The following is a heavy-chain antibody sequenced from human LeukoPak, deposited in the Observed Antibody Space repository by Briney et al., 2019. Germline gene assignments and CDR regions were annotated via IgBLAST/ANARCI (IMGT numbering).Heavy chain of an antibody. D-gene: IGHD5-18*01. Sequence: SETLSLTCTVSGGSISSSSYYWGWIRQPPGKGLEWIGSIYYSVGTYYNPSLKSRVTISVDTSKNQFSLKMSSVTAADTAVYYCARDATKQLWFPKDYYYYMDVWGKGTTVTVSS. CDR3: ARDATKQLWFPKDYYYYMDV. J-gene: IGHJ6*03. CDR2: IYYSVGT. CDR1: GGSISSSSYY. V-gene: IGHV4-39*07.